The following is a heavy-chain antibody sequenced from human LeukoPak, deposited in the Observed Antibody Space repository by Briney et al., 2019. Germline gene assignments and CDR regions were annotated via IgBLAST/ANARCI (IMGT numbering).Heavy chain of an antibody. Sequence: GGSLRLSCAASGFTFSSYAMSWVRQAPGKGLEWVSAISGSGGSTYYADSMKGRFTISRDNSKNTLYLQMNSLRAEDTAVYYCAKVGSQLVPSFIDYWGQGTLVTVSS. CDR1: GFTFSSYA. J-gene: IGHJ4*02. V-gene: IGHV3-23*01. D-gene: IGHD6-6*01. CDR2: ISGSGGST. CDR3: AKVGSQLVPSFIDY.